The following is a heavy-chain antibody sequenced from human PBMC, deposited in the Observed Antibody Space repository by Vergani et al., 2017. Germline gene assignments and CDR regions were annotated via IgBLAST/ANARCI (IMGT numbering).Heavy chain of an antibody. D-gene: IGHD6-19*01. V-gene: IGHV1-18*01. J-gene: IGHJ6*02. CDR1: GYTFTSYG. Sequence: QVQLVQSGAEVKKPGASVKVSCKASGYTFTSYGISWVRQAPGQGLEWMGWISAYNGNTNYAQKLQGRVTMTTDTSTSTAYMELRSLRSDDTAVYYCARDLGIAVAGLNYYYYGMDVWGQGTTVTVSS. CDR3: ARDLGIAVAGLNYYYYGMDV. CDR2: ISAYNGNT.